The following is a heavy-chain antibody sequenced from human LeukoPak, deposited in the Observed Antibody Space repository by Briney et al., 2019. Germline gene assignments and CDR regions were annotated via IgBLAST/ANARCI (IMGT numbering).Heavy chain of an antibody. CDR3: ARHGSSYYDSSGYSDY. V-gene: IGHV5-51*01. J-gene: IGHJ4*02. CDR2: IYPGDSYT. Sequence: GGSLQISCQGSGSRFTSYWIGGVRRMPGKGLEWMGIIYPGDSYTRYSPSFQGQLTISADNSISTPYLQWSSLKASDTAMYYCARHGSSYYDSSGYSDYWGQGTLVTVSS. CDR1: GSRFTSYW. D-gene: IGHD3-22*01.